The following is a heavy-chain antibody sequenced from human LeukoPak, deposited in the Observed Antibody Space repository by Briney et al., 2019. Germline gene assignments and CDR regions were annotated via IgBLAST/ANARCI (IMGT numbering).Heavy chain of an antibody. V-gene: IGHV3-20*04. J-gene: IGHJ3*02. CDR2: INWNGGST. CDR3: AKARVVPEFLDAFDI. Sequence: GGSLRLSCADSGFTFNECTVHWVRQAPGKGLEWVSGINWNGGSTGYADSVKGRFTISRDNAKNSLYLQMNSLRAEDTALYYCAKARVVPEFLDAFDIWGQGTMVTVSS. D-gene: IGHD2-2*01. CDR1: GFTFNECT.